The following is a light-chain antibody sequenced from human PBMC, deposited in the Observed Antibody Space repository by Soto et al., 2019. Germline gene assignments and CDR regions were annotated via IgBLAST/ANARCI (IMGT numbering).Light chain of an antibody. J-gene: IGKJ4*01. CDR2: AAS. Sequence: DIPMTQSPSSLSASVGDRVTITCRASQSINNYLNWYQQKPGRVPKVVIYAASSLQSGVPSRFSGSGSGTDFTLTISSLEFEDFATYFCQQGYSTPSTFGGGTKVEIK. V-gene: IGKV1-39*01. CDR3: QQGYSTPST. CDR1: QSINNY.